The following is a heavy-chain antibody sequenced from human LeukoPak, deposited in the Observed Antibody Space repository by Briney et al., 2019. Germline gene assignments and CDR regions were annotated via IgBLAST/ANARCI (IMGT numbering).Heavy chain of an antibody. J-gene: IGHJ4*02. D-gene: IGHD2-2*01. CDR3: ARGISSTSCDY. CDR2: MNPDTGST. Sequence: GASVKISCKASGYTFTNYDINWVRQAPGQGLEWMGWMNPDTGSTGYAQTFQGRLTLTRNTSITTAYMELSSLRSEDTAVYYCARGISSTSCDYWGQGTLVTVSS. V-gene: IGHV1-8*01. CDR1: GYTFTNYD.